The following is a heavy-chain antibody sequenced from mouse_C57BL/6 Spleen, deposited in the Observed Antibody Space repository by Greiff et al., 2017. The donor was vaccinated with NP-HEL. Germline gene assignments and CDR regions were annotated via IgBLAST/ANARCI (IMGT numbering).Heavy chain of an antibody. CDR1: GFTFTDYY. D-gene: IGHD3-3*01. CDR2: IRNKANGYTT. J-gene: IGHJ4*01. V-gene: IGHV7-3*01. CDR3: ARSLRGAMDY. Sequence: EVKLVESGGGLVQPGGSLSLSCAASGFTFTDYYMSWVRQPPGQALEWLGFIRNKANGYTTEYSASVKGRFTISRDNSQSILYLQMNALRAEDSATYYCARSLRGAMDYWGQGTSVTVSS.